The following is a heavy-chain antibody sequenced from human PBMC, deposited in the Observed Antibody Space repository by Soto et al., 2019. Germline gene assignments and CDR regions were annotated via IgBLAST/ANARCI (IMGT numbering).Heavy chain of an antibody. Sequence: ASVKVSCKASGYTFTSYGISWVRQAPGQGLEWMGWISAYNGNTNYAQKLQGRVTMTTDTSTSTAYMELRSLRSDDTAVYYCARDGNFYDSSGYYYVHYGMDVWGQGTTVTVSS. CDR1: GYTFTSYG. D-gene: IGHD3-22*01. V-gene: IGHV1-18*01. CDR3: ARDGNFYDSSGYYYVHYGMDV. J-gene: IGHJ6*02. CDR2: ISAYNGNT.